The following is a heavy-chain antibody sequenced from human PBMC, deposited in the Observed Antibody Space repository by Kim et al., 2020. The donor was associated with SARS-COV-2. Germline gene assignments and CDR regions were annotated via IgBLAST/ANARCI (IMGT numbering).Heavy chain of an antibody. D-gene: IGHD3-22*01. Sequence: ASVKVSCKTSGYSFTDYFIHWVRQAPGQGLEWMGCINSDSGGTNYAQEFQGRVTMTRDTSITTAYVELSRLRFDDTAVYYCARETLRSGYKFFDYWGQGTLATVSS. CDR3: ARETLRSGYKFFDY. CDR2: INSDSGGT. V-gene: IGHV1-2*02. J-gene: IGHJ4*02. CDR1: GYSFTDYF.